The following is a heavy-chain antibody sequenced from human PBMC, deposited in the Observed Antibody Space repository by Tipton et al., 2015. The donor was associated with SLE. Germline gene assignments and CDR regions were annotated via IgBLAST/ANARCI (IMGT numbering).Heavy chain of an antibody. J-gene: IGHJ6*03. Sequence: TLSLTCSVPGGSISSFYWSWIRQTPGKRLEWIGYIYHLGSTEYNPSLESRVTILVDTSKNQFSLRLSSVTAADTGVYYCVKSVVVVSPRDYYYYMDVWGKGTTVTVSS. CDR3: VKSVVVVSPRDYYYYMDV. CDR2: IYHLGST. CDR1: GGSISSFY. V-gene: IGHV4-59*08. D-gene: IGHD2-15*01.